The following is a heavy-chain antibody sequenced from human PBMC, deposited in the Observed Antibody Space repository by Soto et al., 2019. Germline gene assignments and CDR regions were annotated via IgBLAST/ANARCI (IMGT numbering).Heavy chain of an antibody. CDR2: IIISISTI. J-gene: IGHJ5*02. CDR1: GLTSISYS. V-gene: IGHV3-48*02. Sequence: EVQLVEAGGGLVQPGGSLGCSCAASGLTSISYSINWVRQAPGKGLEWVSYIIISISTIYYADSVKGRFTISRDNAKNSLYLQMNSLRDEDTAVYYCAREIPSRGAGWFDPWGQGTLVTVSS. D-gene: IGHD3-10*01. CDR3: AREIPSRGAGWFDP.